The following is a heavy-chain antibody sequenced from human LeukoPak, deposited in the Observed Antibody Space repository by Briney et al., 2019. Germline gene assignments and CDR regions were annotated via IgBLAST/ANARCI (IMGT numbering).Heavy chain of an antibody. J-gene: IGHJ4*02. D-gene: IGHD2-21*01. Sequence: GGSLRLSCAASGSNFSASGMHWVRQSPGKGLEWVALIWYDGSYKYSADSVKGRFTISRDNSKNTVYLQMNSLRPEDTAVYYCARDGGYCLDYWGQGTLVTVSS. CDR3: ARDGGYCLDY. CDR1: GSNFSASG. V-gene: IGHV3-33*01. CDR2: IWYDGSYK.